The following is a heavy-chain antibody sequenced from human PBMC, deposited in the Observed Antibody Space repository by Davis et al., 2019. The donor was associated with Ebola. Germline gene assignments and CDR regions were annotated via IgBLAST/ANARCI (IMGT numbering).Heavy chain of an antibody. CDR2: INTNTGNP. CDR3: ARAAAFAY. Sequence: ASVKVSCKASGFTFTGYNIGWVRQAPGQGLEWMGWINTNTGNPTYAQGFTGRFVFSLDTSVSTAYLQISSLEAEDTAVYYCARAAAFAYWGQGTLVTVSS. CDR1: GFTFTGYN. D-gene: IGHD6-25*01. J-gene: IGHJ4*02. V-gene: IGHV7-4-1*02.